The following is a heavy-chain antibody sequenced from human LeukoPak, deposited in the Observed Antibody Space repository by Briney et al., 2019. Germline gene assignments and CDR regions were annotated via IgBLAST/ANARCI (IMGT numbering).Heavy chain of an antibody. J-gene: IGHJ3*02. CDR2: ISSSGSTI. Sequence: HSGGSLRLSCAASGFTFSSYEMNWVRQAPGKGLEWVSYISSSGSTIYYADSVKGRFTISRDNAKNSLYLQMNSLRAEDTAVYYCARDWYGSGYDNDAFDIWGQGTMVTVSS. CDR3: ARDWYGSGYDNDAFDI. V-gene: IGHV3-48*03. D-gene: IGHD5-12*01. CDR1: GFTFSSYE.